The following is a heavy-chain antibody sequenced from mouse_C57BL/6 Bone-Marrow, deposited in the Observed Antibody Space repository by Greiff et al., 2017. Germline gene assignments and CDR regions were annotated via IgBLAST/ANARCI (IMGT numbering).Heavy chain of an antibody. J-gene: IGHJ2*01. V-gene: IGHV7-3*01. CDR3: ARSHYDYDAIDY. D-gene: IGHD2-4*01. CDR2: IRNKANGYTT. Sequence: EVKLMESGGGLVQPGGSLSLSCAASGFTFTDYYMSWVRQPPGKALEWLGFIRNKANGYTTEYSASVKGRFTISRDNSQIILYLQMNALRAEDSATYYCARSHYDYDAIDYWGQGTTLTVSS. CDR1: GFTFTDYY.